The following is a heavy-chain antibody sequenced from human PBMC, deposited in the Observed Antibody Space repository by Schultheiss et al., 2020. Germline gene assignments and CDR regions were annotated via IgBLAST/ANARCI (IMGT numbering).Heavy chain of an antibody. CDR3: ARARMTTVTTLFY. J-gene: IGHJ4*02. Sequence: SLRLSCAASGFTFSSYGMHWVRQAPGKGLEWVAVIWYDGSNKYYADSVKGRFTISRDNSKNTLYLQMNSLRAEDTAVYYCARARMTTVTTLFYWGQGTLVTVSS. D-gene: IGHD4-17*01. V-gene: IGHV3-33*01. CDR2: IWYDGSNK. CDR1: GFTFSSYG.